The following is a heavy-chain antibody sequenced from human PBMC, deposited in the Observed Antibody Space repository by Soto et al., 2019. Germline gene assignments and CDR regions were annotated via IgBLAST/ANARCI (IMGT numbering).Heavy chain of an antibody. D-gene: IGHD3-22*01. CDR3: ASAHYYDSSGYKDV. V-gene: IGHV3-53*01. CDR2: IYSGGST. CDR1: GFTVSSNY. J-gene: IGHJ6*02. Sequence: GGSLRLSCAASGFTVSSNYMSWVRQAPGKGLEWVSVIYSGGSTYYADSVKGRFTISRDNSKNTLYLQMNSLRAEDTAVYYCASAHYYDSSGYKDVWGQGTTVTVSS.